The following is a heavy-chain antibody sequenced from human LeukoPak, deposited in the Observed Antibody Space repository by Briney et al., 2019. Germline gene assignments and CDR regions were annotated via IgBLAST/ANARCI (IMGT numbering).Heavy chain of an antibody. V-gene: IGHV4-39*07. CDR2: IYYSGST. CDR1: GGYISSSSYY. CDR3: AAGLYCGGDCSYAFDY. Sequence: SETLSLTCTVSGGYISSSSYYWGWIRQPPGKGLEWIGSIYYSGSTYYNPSLKSRVTISVDTSKNQFSLKLSSVTAADTAVYYCAAGLYCGGDCSYAFDYWGQGTLVTVSS. D-gene: IGHD2-21*02. J-gene: IGHJ4*02.